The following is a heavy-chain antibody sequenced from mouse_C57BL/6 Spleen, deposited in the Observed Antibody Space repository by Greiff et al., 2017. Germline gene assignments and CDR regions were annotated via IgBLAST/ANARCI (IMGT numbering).Heavy chain of an antibody. D-gene: IGHD1-1*01. V-gene: IGHV1-4*01. CDR3: ARYGDYYGSWAWFAY. Sequence: VQLQESGAELARPGASVKMSCKASGYTFTSYTMHWVKQRPGQGLEWIGYINPSSGYTKYNQKFKDKATLTADKSSSTAYMQLRSLTSEDSAVYYCARYGDYYGSWAWFAYWGQGTLVTVSA. J-gene: IGHJ3*01. CDR1: GYTFTSYT. CDR2: INPSSGYT.